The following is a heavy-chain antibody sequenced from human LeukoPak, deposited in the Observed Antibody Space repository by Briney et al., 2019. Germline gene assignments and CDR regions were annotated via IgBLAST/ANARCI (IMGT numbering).Heavy chain of an antibody. Sequence: GGSLILSCAASGFTFSSYGMHWVRQAPGKGLEWVAVISYDGSNKYYADSVKGRFTISRDNSKNTLYLQMNSLGAEDTAVYYCAKEDRCSGGSCLDYWGQGTLVTVSS. CDR2: ISYDGSNK. J-gene: IGHJ4*02. V-gene: IGHV3-30*18. D-gene: IGHD2-15*01. CDR3: AKEDRCSGGSCLDY. CDR1: GFTFSSYG.